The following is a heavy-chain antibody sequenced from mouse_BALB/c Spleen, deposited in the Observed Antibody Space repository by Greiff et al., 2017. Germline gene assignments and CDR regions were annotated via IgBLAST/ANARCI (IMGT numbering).Heavy chain of an antibody. CDR3: ARWGYGAMDY. CDR1: GYSITSDYA. CDR2: ISYSGST. D-gene: IGHD3-1*01. V-gene: IGHV3-2*02. J-gene: IGHJ4*01. Sequence: ESGPGLVKPSQSLSLTCTVTGYSITSDYAWNWIRQFPGNKLEWMGYISYSGSTSYNPSLKSRISITRDTSKNQFFLQLNSVTTEDTATYYCARWGYGAMDYWGQGTSVTVSS.